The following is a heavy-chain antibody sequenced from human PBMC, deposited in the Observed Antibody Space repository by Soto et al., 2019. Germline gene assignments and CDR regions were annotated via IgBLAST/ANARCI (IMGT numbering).Heavy chain of an antibody. CDR2: VDPNGGGS. CDR3: ATWVDYGDFEGFDF. Sequence: GASVMVSCETSGYSFTDYKLHWVRQAPGQGLEWMGWVDPNGGGSNSAQKFQGSVTMTWDTSITTAYLDLTRLTTTDTATYFCATWVDYGDFEGFDFWGQGTLVTVSS. J-gene: IGHJ4*02. V-gene: IGHV1-2*04. CDR1: GYSFTDYK. D-gene: IGHD4-17*01.